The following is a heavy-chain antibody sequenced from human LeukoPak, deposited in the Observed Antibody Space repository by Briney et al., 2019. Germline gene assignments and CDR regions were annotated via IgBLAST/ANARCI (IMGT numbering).Heavy chain of an antibody. J-gene: IGHJ3*02. V-gene: IGHV4-38-2*01. CDR1: GYSISSGYY. CDR2: IYHSGST. CDR3: ARRHQNDAFDI. Sequence: SETLSLTCAVSGYSISSGYYWGWIRQPPGKGLEWIGSIYHSGSTYYNPSLKSRVTISVDTSKNQFSLKLSSVTAADTAVYYCARRHQNDAFDIWGQGTMVTASS.